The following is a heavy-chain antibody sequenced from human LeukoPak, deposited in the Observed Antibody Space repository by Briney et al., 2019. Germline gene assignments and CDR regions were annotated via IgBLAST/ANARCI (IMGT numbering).Heavy chain of an antibody. V-gene: IGHV3-23*01. CDR1: GFIFSSYA. J-gene: IGHJ3*01. CDR2: VSSRGDIP. CDR3: AKSRNGYILNAFDV. Sequence: PGGSLRHSSAGPGFIFSSYAMSWVPQAPGKGPGWVSGVSSRGDIPYYADSVRGRFTISRDNSKNTLYLQVDSLRAEDTALYYCAKSRNGYILNAFDVWGQGTSVTASS. D-gene: IGHD5-18*01.